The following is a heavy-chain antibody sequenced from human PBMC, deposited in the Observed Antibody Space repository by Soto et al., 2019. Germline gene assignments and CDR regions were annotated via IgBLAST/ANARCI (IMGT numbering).Heavy chain of an antibody. CDR3: ATDREGGRSSSGLYGMDV. CDR2: TYYRSKWYN. V-gene: IGHV6-1*01. CDR1: GDSVSSNSAA. Sequence: PSQTLSLTCAISGDSVSSNSAAWNWIRQSPSRGLEWLGRTYYRSKWYNDYAVSVKSRITITPDTSKNQFSLQLNSVTPEDTAVYYCATDREGGRSSSGLYGMDVWGQGTTVTVSS. J-gene: IGHJ6*02. D-gene: IGHD6-13*01.